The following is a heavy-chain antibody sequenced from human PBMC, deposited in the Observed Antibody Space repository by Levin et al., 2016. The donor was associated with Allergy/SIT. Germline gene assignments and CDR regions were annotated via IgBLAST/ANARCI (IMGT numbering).Heavy chain of an antibody. D-gene: IGHD4-17*01. J-gene: IGHJ6*02. Sequence: SQTLSLTCAISGDSVSSNSAAWNWIRQSPSRGLEWLGRTYYRSKWYNDYAVSVKSRITINPDTSKNQLSLQLNSVTPEDTAVYYCARDFLSDYGDYAGLSDYYYYYGMDVWGQGTTVTVSS. CDR1: GDSVSSNSAA. CDR3: ARDFLSDYGDYAGLSDYYYYYGMDV. V-gene: IGHV6-1*01. CDR2: TYYRSKWYN.